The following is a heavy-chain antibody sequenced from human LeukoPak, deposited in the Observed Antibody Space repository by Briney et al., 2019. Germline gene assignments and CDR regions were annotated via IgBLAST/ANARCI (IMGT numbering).Heavy chain of an antibody. CDR3: ARGCWYDSDYYYYGMDV. V-gene: IGHV1-2*06. J-gene: IGHJ6*02. D-gene: IGHD6-13*01. Sequence: ASVKVSCKAPGYTFTGYYMHWVRQAPGQGLEWMGRINPNSGGTNYAQKFQGRVTMTRDTSISTAYMELSRLRSDDTAVYYCARGCWYDSDYYYYGMDVWGQGTTVTVSS. CDR2: INPNSGGT. CDR1: GYTFTGYY.